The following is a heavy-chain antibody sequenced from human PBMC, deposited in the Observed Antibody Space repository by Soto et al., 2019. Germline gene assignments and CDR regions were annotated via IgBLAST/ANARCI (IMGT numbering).Heavy chain of an antibody. CDR3: ARDLNSNYYYYGMDV. CDR2: ISSSGSTI. CDR1: GFTFSSYE. V-gene: IGHV3-48*03. J-gene: IGHJ6*02. D-gene: IGHD4-4*01. Sequence: EVQLVESGGGLVQPGGSLRLSCAASGFTFSSYEMNWVRQAPGKGLERVSYISSSGSTIYYADSVQGRFTISRDNARNCLYLQMNSLRAEDTAVYYCARDLNSNYYYYGMDVWGQGTTVSVSS.